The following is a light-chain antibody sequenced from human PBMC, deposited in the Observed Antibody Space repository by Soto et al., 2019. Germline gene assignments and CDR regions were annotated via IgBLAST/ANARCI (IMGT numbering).Light chain of an antibody. CDR2: KAS. J-gene: IGKJ1*01. V-gene: IGKV1-5*03. CDR3: QQCSSYPWT. CDR1: QSISSW. Sequence: DIQMTQSPSTLSASVGDRVTITCRASQSISSWLAWYQQKPGKAPKLLIYKASSLQSGVPSRFSGSGSGTEFTLTISSLQPDDFAAYYCQQCSSYPWTFGQGTQVEIK.